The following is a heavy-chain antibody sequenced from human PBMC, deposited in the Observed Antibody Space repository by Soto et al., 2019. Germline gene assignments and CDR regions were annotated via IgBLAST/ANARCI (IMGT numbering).Heavy chain of an antibody. CDR2: ISGSGGST. CDR3: AKVNPDYYDSVWGGQAFDI. V-gene: IGHV3-23*01. CDR1: GFTFSSYA. J-gene: IGHJ3*02. Sequence: EVQLLESGGGLVQPGGSLRLSCAASGFTFSSYAMSWVRQAPGKGLEWVSAISGSGGSTYYADSVKGRFTISRDNSKNTLYLQNNSLRAEDTAVYYCAKVNPDYYDSVWGGQAFDIWGQGTMVTVSS. D-gene: IGHD3-16*01.